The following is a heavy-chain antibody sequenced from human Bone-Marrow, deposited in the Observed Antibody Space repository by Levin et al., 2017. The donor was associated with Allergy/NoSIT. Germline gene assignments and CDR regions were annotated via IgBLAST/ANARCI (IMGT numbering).Heavy chain of an antibody. J-gene: IGHJ5*02. CDR1: GLTVTSTY. CDR3: ATEDPLDGYLDR. D-gene: IGHD6-13*01. CDR2: IYKDGTS. Sequence: GGSLRLSCSAAGLTVTSTYMTWVRQAPGKGLEWVSVIYKDGTSYYADSVKGRFTISRDNSKNTVYHQMDGLRPEDTAIFFCATEDPLDGYLDRWGQGTLVTVSS. V-gene: IGHV3-53*01.